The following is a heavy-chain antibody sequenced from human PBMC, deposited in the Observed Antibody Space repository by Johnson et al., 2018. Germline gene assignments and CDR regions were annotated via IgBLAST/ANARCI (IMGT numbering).Heavy chain of an antibody. J-gene: IGHJ3*02. V-gene: IGHV3-33*06. D-gene: IGHD3-3*01. CDR3: AKDGVLKQRDAFDI. CDR1: GFTFSSFG. Sequence: QVQLQESGGGVVQXGRSLRLXCVASGFTFSSFGMHWVRQAPGKGLEWVAVIWYDGSNENYADSVKGRFTISRDNSKNTLYLQMNSPRAEDTAVYYCAKDGVLKQRDAFDIWGQGTMVTVSS. CDR2: IWYDGSNE.